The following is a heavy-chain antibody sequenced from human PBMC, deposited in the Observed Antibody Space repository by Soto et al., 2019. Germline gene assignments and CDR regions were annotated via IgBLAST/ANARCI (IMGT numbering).Heavy chain of an antibody. CDR1: GGIFSSYA. D-gene: IGHD1-26*01. Sequence: QVQLVQSGAEVKKPGSSVKVSCKASGGIFSSYAISWLRQAAGQGLEWMGAVIPILGQAYYAQNLQDRVTITADESTRTTYRELSSLRSEDTAVYFCARVGGVGAPPGADYWGQGTLVTVSS. J-gene: IGHJ4*02. CDR3: ARVGGVGAPPGADY. V-gene: IGHV1-69*01. CDR2: VIPILGQA.